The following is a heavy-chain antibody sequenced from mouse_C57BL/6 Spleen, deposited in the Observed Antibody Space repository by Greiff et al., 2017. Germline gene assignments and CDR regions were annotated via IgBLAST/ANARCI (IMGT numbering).Heavy chain of an antibody. V-gene: IGHV1-82*01. Sequence: QVQLQQSGPELVKPGASVKISCKASGYAFSSSGMNWVKQRPGKGLEWIGRIYPGDGDTNYNGKFKGKATLTADKTSSTAYMQLSSLTSEDSAVYFCARKDYGSSYWYFDVWGTGTTVTVSS. J-gene: IGHJ1*03. D-gene: IGHD1-1*01. CDR3: ARKDYGSSYWYFDV. CDR2: IYPGDGDT. CDR1: GYAFSSSG.